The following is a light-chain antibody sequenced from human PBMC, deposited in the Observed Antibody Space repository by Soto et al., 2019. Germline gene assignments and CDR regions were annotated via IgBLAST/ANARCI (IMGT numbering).Light chain of an antibody. CDR1: QTVSSSY. J-gene: IGKJ1*01. CDR3: QQYGSSRS. Sequence: VLTQSPGTLSLSPGERATLSCRASQTVSSSYLAWYQQKPGQAPRLLIYGPSSRAPGIPDRFSGSGSGTDCTLTISRLEPEEFAVYYCQQYGSSRSFGQGTTV. CDR2: GPS. V-gene: IGKV3-20*01.